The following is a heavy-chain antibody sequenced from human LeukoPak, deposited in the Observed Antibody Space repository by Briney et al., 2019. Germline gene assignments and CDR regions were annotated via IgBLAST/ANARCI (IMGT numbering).Heavy chain of an antibody. J-gene: IGHJ4*02. D-gene: IGHD6-19*01. V-gene: IGHV3-9*03. CDR2: ISWNRGSI. CDR1: VYTFDDYD. Sequence: PGRSLRLSCAASVYTFDDYDMHWVRQAPGKGLEWVSGISWNRGSIGYADSVKGRFTISRDNAKNSLYLQMNSLRAEDMALYYCAKDIMSSGWYDGGFDYWGQGTLVTVSS. CDR3: AKDIMSSGWYDGGFDY.